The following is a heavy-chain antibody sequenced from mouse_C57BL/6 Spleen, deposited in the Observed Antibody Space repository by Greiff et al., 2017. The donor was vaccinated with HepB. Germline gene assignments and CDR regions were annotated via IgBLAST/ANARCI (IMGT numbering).Heavy chain of an antibody. CDR1: GYTFTSYW. CDR3: TRSGGLRLPWFAY. D-gene: IGHD2-4*01. V-gene: IGHV1-5*01. Sequence: EVQLQQSGTVLARPGASVKMSCKTSGYTFTSYWMHWVKQRPGQGLEWIGAIYPGNSDTSYNQKFKGKAKLTAVTSASTAYMELSSLTNEDSAVYYCTRSGGLRLPWFAYWGQGTLVTVSA. CDR2: IYPGNSDT. J-gene: IGHJ3*01.